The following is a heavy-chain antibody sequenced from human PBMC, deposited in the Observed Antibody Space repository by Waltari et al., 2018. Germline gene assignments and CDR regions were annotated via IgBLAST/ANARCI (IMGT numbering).Heavy chain of an antibody. CDR3: ARDRGRWLYLDS. V-gene: IGHV4-4*02. J-gene: IGHJ4*02. CDR2: IHRSRKT. Sequence: SISWWSWIRQAPGKGLEWIGQIHRSRKTNDNPSLESRVDVSMDTSNNHFSLKVSSATAADTTVYYCARDRGRWLYLDSWGLGTLVTVSP. D-gene: IGHD2-15*01. CDR1: SISW.